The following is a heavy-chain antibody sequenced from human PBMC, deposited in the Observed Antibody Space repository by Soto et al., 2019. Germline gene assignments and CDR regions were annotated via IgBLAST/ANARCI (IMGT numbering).Heavy chain of an antibody. CDR3: AKDGVGGAGQLWLVRFPDY. D-gene: IGHD6-19*01. J-gene: IGHJ4*02. CDR1: GFTFSSYG. V-gene: IGHV3-30*18. Sequence: QVQLVDSGGGVVQPGGSLRLSCAASGFTFSSYGIHWVRQTPGKGLEWVAVISSDGSKQYYPDSVKGRFTTSRDNSKNTLYLQMNSLRAEDTAIYYCAKDGVGGAGQLWLVRFPDYWGQGTQVTVSS. CDR2: ISSDGSKQ.